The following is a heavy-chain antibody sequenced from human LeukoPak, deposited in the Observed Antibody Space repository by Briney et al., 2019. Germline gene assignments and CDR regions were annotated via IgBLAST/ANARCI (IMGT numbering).Heavy chain of an antibody. D-gene: IGHD6-13*01. J-gene: IGHJ3*02. CDR1: GFTFSSYA. CDR2: ISYDGSNK. CDR3: ARSTLLSSWSPLDAFDI. V-gene: IGHV3-30*14. Sequence: PGGSLRLSCAASGFTFSSYAMHWVRQAPGKGLEWVAVISYDGSNKYYADSVKGRFTISRDNSKNTLYLQMNSLRAEDTAVYYCARSTLLSSWSPLDAFDIWGQGTMVTVSS.